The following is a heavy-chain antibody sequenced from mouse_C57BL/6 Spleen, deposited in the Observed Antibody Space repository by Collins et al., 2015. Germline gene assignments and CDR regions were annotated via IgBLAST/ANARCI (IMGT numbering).Heavy chain of an antibody. J-gene: IGHJ2*01. CDR1: GYTFTDSW. Sequence: QVQLQQSGAELMKPGASVKLSCKATGYTFTDSWIDWVAQRPGHGLEWIGEILPGSGSTNYNEKFKGKATFTADSSSNTAYMQLSSLTTGDSAIYYCARIGYYGSRFDYWGQGTTLTVSS. D-gene: IGHD1-1*01. CDR2: ILPGSGST. CDR3: ARIGYYGSRFDY. V-gene: IGHV1-9*01.